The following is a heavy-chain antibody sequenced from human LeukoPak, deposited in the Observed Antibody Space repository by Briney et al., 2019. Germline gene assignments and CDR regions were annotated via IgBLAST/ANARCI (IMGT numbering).Heavy chain of an antibody. Sequence: SVKVSCKASGGTFSSYAISWVRQAPGQGLEWMGGIIPIFGTANYAQKFQGRVTITADESTSTAYMELSSLRSEDTAMYYCARRSPPRGSSWYREWVNYYYGMDVWGQGTTVTVSS. CDR3: ARRSPPRGSSWYREWVNYYYGMDV. V-gene: IGHV1-69*13. CDR1: GGTFSSYA. CDR2: IIPIFGTA. D-gene: IGHD6-13*01. J-gene: IGHJ6*02.